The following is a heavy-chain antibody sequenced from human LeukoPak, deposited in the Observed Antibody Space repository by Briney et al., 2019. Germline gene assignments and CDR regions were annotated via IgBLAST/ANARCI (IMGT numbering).Heavy chain of an antibody. CDR2: INSDGSST. J-gene: IGHJ4*02. Sequence: PGGSLRLSCAASGFTFSSYWMHWVRQAPGKGLVWVSRINSDGSSTSYADSVKGRFTISRDNSKNTLYLQINSLRAEDTATYYCARDERWIQFNYWGQGTLVTVSS. CDR3: ARDERWIQFNY. D-gene: IGHD5-18*01. CDR1: GFTFSSYW. V-gene: IGHV3-74*01.